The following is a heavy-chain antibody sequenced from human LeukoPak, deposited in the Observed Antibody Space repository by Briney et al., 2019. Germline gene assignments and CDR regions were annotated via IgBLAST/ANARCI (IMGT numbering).Heavy chain of an antibody. CDR3: ARVGYSYVINDWSRTGLGAYPTKYHYHMDV. CDR2: NSPSGST. J-gene: IGHJ6*03. D-gene: IGHD5-18*01. CDR1: CGSFSDYY. V-gene: IGHV4-34*01. Sequence: SENPSLNFAVYCGSFSDYYLSWIRQPPGKGLEWIGENSPSGSTNYSPSLKSRVTMSVDTSKNQFSLKLSSVTAADTAVYFCARVGYSYVINDWSRTGLGAYPTKYHYHMDVWDKGTTVTVSS.